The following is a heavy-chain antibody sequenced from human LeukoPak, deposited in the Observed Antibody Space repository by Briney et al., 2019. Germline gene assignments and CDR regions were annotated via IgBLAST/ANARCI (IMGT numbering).Heavy chain of an antibody. D-gene: IGHD3-22*01. V-gene: IGHV5-51*01. Sequence: GSLKISCKGSGYSFTSYWIGWVRQMPGKGLEWMGIIYPGDSDTRYSPSFQGQVTISADKSISTAYLQWSSLKASDTAMYYCARQRHYYDSSGETWFDPWGQGTLVTVSS. J-gene: IGHJ5*02. CDR3: ARQRHYYDSSGETWFDP. CDR1: GYSFTSYW. CDR2: IYPGDSDT.